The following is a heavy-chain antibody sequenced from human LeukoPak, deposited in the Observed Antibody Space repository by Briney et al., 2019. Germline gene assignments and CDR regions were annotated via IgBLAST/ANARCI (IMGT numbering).Heavy chain of an antibody. CDR2: INPNSGGT. Sequence: ASVKVSCKASGYTFTNYVLHWLRQAPGQGLEWMGWINPNSGGTNYAQNFQGRVTMTRDTSIGTAYMELSRLTSDDTAVYYCARAEFCAPNCYYYFYYWGQRTLVTVSS. V-gene: IGHV1-2*02. CDR3: ARAEFCAPNCYYYFYY. J-gene: IGHJ4*02. D-gene: IGHD2-21*02. CDR1: GYTFTNYV.